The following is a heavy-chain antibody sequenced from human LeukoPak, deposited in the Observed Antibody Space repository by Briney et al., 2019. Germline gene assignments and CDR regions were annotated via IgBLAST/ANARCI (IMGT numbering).Heavy chain of an antibody. D-gene: IGHD1-26*01. CDR2: IIPILGIA. V-gene: IGHV1-69*04. CDR1: GGTFSSYA. J-gene: IGHJ4*02. CDR3: ARGRPQESGAIDY. Sequence: SVKVSCKASGGTFSSYAISWVRQAPGQGLEWMGRIIPILGIANYAQKFQGGVTITADKSTSTAYMELSSLRSEDTAVYCCARGRPQESGAIDYWGQGTLVTVSS.